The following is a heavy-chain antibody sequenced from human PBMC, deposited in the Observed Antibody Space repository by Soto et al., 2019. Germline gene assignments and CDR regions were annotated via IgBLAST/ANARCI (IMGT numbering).Heavy chain of an antibody. V-gene: IGHV1-69*13. Sequence: SVKVSCKASGGTFSSYAISRVRQAPGQGLEWMGGIIPIFGTANYAQKFQGRVTITADESTSTAYMELSSLRSEDTAVYYCASLSSDSGSYELYYFDYWGQGTLVTVS. CDR2: IIPIFGTA. D-gene: IGHD1-26*01. J-gene: IGHJ4*02. CDR1: GGTFSSYA. CDR3: ASLSSDSGSYELYYFDY.